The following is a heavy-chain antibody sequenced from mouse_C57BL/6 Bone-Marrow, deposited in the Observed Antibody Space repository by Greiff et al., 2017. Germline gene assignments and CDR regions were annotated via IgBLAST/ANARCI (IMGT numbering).Heavy chain of an antibody. J-gene: IGHJ3*01. V-gene: IGHV1-19*01. CDR1: GYTFTDYY. Sequence: VQLQQSGPVLVKPGASVKMSCKASGYTFTDYYMNWVKQSHGKSLEWIGVINPYNGGTSYNPQFKGKATLTVDKSSSTAYMELNSLTSEDSAVYYCARGGGSPGFAYWGQGTLVTVSA. CDR2: INPYNGGT. D-gene: IGHD1-3*01. CDR3: ARGGGSPGFAY.